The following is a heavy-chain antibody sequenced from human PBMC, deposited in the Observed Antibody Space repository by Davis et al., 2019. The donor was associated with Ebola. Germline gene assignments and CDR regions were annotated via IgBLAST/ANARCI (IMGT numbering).Heavy chain of an antibody. CDR1: GSTSSTYV. CDR2: LCPSADT. D-gene: IGHD5-18*01. J-gene: IGHJ4*02. CDR3: TREDTTMADFDY. Sequence: GGSLRLSCSASGSTSSTYVMSWVRQAPGKGLEWVSTLCPSADTNYADSVKGRFTISRDNSKYMLYLQMNGLRPEDTAVYYCTREDTTMADFDYWGQGTMVTVSS. V-gene: IGHV3-23*01.